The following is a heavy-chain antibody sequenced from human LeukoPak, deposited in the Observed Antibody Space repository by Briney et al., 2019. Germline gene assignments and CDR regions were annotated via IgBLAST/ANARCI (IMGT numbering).Heavy chain of an antibody. D-gene: IGHD3-10*01. CDR2: IYYSGST. Sequence: SETLSLTCTVSGGSISSYYWSWIRQPPGKGLEWIGYIYYSGSTNYNPSLKSRVTISVDTSKNQFSLKLSSVTAADTAVYYCARGTGCFDYWGQGTLVTVSS. CDR3: ARGTGCFDY. V-gene: IGHV4-59*01. CDR1: GGSISSYY. J-gene: IGHJ4*02.